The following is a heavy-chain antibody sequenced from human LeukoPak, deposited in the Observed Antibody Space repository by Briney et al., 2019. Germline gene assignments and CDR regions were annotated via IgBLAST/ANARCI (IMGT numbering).Heavy chain of an antibody. V-gene: IGHV1-46*01. CDR3: ARERGVYWFDP. CDR2: INPSGGST. CDR1: GYTFTSYY. D-gene: IGHD2-8*01. Sequence: ASVKVSCKASGYTFTSYYMHWVRQAPGQGLEWMGIINPSGGSTSYAQKFQGRVTMTRDTSTSTVYMELSSLRSDDTAVYYCARERGVYWFDPWGQGTLVTVSS. J-gene: IGHJ5*02.